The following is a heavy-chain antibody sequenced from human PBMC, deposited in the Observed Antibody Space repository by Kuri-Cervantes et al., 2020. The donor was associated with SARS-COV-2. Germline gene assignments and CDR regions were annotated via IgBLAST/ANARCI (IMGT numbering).Heavy chain of an antibody. CDR2: INHSGST. Sequence: ESLKISCAVYGGSFSGYYWSWIRQPPGKGLEWIGEINHSGSTNYNPSLKSRVTISVDTSKNQFSLKLSSVTVADTAVYYCARLWETYDSSGPGWEWGQGNLVTVSS. V-gene: IGHV4-34*01. CDR1: GGSFSGYY. D-gene: IGHD3-22*01. J-gene: IGHJ4*02. CDR3: ARLWETYDSSGPGWE.